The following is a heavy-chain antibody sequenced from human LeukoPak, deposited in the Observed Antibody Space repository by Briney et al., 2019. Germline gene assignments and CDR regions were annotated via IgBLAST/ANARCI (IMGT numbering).Heavy chain of an antibody. Sequence: PGGSLRLSCAASGFTFSSYAMSWVRQAPGKGLEWVSTISGSGGSTCYADSVKGRFTISRDNSKNTLYLQMNSLRAEDTAVYYCAKDGSGSYSSFDYWGQGTLVTVSS. D-gene: IGHD1-26*01. CDR2: ISGSGGST. CDR3: AKDGSGSYSSFDY. J-gene: IGHJ4*02. CDR1: GFTFSSYA. V-gene: IGHV3-23*01.